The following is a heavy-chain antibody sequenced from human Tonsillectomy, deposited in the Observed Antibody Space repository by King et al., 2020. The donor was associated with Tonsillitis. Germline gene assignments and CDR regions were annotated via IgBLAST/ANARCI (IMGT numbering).Heavy chain of an antibody. Sequence: LQLQESGPGLVKPSETLSLTCSVSAGSISGYYWSWLRQPPGKGLEWIGYIFYTGITNYNPSLKSRVTISLDTSKNQFSLKLSSVTAADTAVYYCAREVGAIGIDYWGQGTPVTVSS. CDR1: AGSISGYY. CDR2: IFYTGIT. V-gene: IGHV4-59*01. D-gene: IGHD1-26*01. CDR3: AREVGAIGIDY. J-gene: IGHJ4*02.